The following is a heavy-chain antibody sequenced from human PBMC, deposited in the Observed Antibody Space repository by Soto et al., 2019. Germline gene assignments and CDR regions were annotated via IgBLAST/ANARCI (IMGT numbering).Heavy chain of an antibody. CDR3: AILTGTGSEGDAFDI. CDR2: INPRGGST. J-gene: IGHJ3*02. V-gene: IGHV1-46*01. D-gene: IGHD1-1*01. CDR1: GYTFISYY. Sequence: VASVKVSCKASGYTFISYYIHWLRQAPGQGLEWMGIINPRGGSTSYAQKFQGRVTMTRDTSTSTVYMELSSLRSEDTAVYYCAILTGTGSEGDAFDIWGQGTMVTVS.